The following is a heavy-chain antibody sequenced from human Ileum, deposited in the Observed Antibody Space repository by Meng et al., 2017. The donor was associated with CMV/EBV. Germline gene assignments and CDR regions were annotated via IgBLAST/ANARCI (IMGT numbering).Heavy chain of an antibody. CDR2: TKDKTLNYIT. CDR1: GFALSDHY. J-gene: IGHJ2*01. Sequence: CAGSGFALSDHYMDWVRQVPGKGLEWVGRTKDKTLNYITEYAASVKGRFSISRDDSKNSLYLQMNSLKIEDTAVYYCTRDNSNWTFDFWGRGTLVTVSS. V-gene: IGHV3-72*01. CDR3: TRDNSNWTFDF. D-gene: IGHD2/OR15-2a*01.